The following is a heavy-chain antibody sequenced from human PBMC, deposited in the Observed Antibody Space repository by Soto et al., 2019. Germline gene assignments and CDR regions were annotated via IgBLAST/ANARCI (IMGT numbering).Heavy chain of an antibody. V-gene: IGHV3-23*01. Sequence: EVQLLEYGGDLVQPRGSLRLSCGASGFTFSNFAMRWVHQAPGRGLEWVSGISASGRDIHYADSVKDRFTVSRDNSKNTLYLQMNSLRAEDTAIYYCAKGKTSGWYYFDYWGQGALVTVSS. J-gene: IGHJ4*02. CDR3: AKGKTSGWYYFDY. CDR2: ISASGRDI. CDR1: GFTFSNFA. D-gene: IGHD6-19*01.